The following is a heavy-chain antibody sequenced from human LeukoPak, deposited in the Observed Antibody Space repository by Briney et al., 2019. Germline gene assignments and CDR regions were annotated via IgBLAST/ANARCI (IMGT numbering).Heavy chain of an antibody. V-gene: IGHV3-30*18. Sequence: HPGGSLRLSCEASGFTFTDYGMHWVRQAPGKGLEWVAVISYDGNNKYYADSVKGRFTISRDNSKNTLDLQMSSLRGVDTAVYYCVKDAYPNYFDYWGQGTLVTVSS. CDR2: ISYDGNNK. J-gene: IGHJ4*02. CDR3: VKDAYPNYFDY. CDR1: GFTFTDYG. D-gene: IGHD3-16*01.